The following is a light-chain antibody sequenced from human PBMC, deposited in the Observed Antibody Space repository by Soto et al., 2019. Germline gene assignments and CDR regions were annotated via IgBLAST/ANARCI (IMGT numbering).Light chain of an antibody. CDR2: EVG. CDR1: SSDIGTYIY. Sequence: QSALTQPASVSGSPGQSITISCTGTSSDIGTYIYVSWYLQHPGKAPKLLIYEVGNRPSGVSNRFSGSKSGNTASLTISGLQAEDEADYYRSSYTSSNSVVFGGGTKVTVL. V-gene: IGLV2-14*01. J-gene: IGLJ2*01. CDR3: SSYTSSNSVV.